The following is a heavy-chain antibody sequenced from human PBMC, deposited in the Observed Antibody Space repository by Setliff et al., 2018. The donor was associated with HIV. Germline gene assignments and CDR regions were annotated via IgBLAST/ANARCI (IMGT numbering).Heavy chain of an antibody. D-gene: IGHD6-13*01. V-gene: IGHV3-21*01. Sequence: PGGSLRLSCAASGFTFSSYTMNWVRQAPGKGLEWVSSITSSSSYVYYADSVKGRFTISRDNAKNSLFLQMNSLRAEDTAVYYCAREGLVAAGLYWFDPWGQGTLVTVSS. CDR2: ITSSSSYV. J-gene: IGHJ5*02. CDR3: AREGLVAAGLYWFDP. CDR1: GFTFSSYT.